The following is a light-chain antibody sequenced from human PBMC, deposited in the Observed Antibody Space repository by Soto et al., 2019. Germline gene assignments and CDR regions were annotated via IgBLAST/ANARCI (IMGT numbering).Light chain of an antibody. V-gene: IGLV2-14*01. Sequence: SVLTQPASVSGSPGQSITFSCTGASSDIGGYNYVSWYQQHPGKAPKLMIYEVSNRPSGVSNRFSGSKSGNTASLTISGLQAEDEADYYCSSYTSSSTLLFGGGTQLTVL. CDR3: SSYTSSSTLL. CDR1: SSDIGGYNY. J-gene: IGLJ2*01. CDR2: EVS.